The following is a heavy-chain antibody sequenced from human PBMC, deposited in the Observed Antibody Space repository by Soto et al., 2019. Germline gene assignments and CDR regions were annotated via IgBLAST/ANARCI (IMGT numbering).Heavy chain of an antibody. CDR1: GYTFTSYY. CDR3: ARDRIAVAGTGGGYYYYGMDV. Sequence: GASVKVSCKASGYTFTSYYMHWVRQAPGQGLEWMGIINPSGGSTSYAQKFQGRVTMTRDTSTSTVYMELSSLRSEDTAVYYCARDRIAVAGTGGGYYYYGMDVWGQGTTVTV. CDR2: INPSGGST. J-gene: IGHJ6*02. V-gene: IGHV1-46*01. D-gene: IGHD6-19*01.